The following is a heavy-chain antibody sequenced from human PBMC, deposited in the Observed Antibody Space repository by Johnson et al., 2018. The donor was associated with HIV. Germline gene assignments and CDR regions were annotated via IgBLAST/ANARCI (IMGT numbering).Heavy chain of an antibody. CDR1: GFTFASSA. D-gene: IGHD4-17*01. J-gene: IGHJ3*01. CDR2: ISDSGST. CDR3: AKDQSDYGDSEDDAYDV. V-gene: IGHV3-23*04. Sequence: EVQLVESGGGLVQPGGSLRLSCAASGFTFASSAMSWVRQAPGKGLEWVSAISDSGSTYYADSVKGRFTISRDNSKNTVYLQMNSLRAEDTAVYYCAKDQSDYGDSEDDAYDVWGLGTMVTVSS.